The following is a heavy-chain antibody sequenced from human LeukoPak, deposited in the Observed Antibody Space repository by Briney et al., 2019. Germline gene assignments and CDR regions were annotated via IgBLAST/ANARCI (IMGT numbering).Heavy chain of an antibody. CDR1: GYTFTSYD. CDR3: ARGALLWFGEPLGLDV. J-gene: IGHJ6*04. V-gene: IGHV1-8*01. CDR2: MNPNSGNT. D-gene: IGHD3-10*01. Sequence: ASVKVSCKASGYTFTSYDINWVRQATGQGLEWMGWMNPNSGNTGYAQKFQGRVTMTRNTSISAAYMELSSLRSEDTAVYYCARGALLWFGEPLGLDVWGKGTTVTVSS.